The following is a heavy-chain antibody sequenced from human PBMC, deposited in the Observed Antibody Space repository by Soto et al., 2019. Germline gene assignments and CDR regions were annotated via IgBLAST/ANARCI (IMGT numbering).Heavy chain of an antibody. D-gene: IGHD3-10*01. CDR2: LHSGGDT. CDR1: GGSISSSSYY. CDR3: ARDGPYYYASRMDV. Sequence: PSETLSLTCTVSGGSISSSSYYWGWIRQPPGKGLEWVSVLHSGGDTYYANSVKGRFTISRHDSTNTLYLQMNSLTPEDTAVYYCARDGPYYYASRMDVWGQGTTVTVSS. J-gene: IGHJ6*02. V-gene: IGHV3-53*04.